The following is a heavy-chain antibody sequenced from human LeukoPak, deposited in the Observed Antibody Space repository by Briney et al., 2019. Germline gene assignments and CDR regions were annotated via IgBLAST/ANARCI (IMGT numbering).Heavy chain of an antibody. CDR2: TSYSGTT. CDR1: GGSITSYY. J-gene: IGHJ4*02. CDR3: ARSYPSGSYGNFDY. D-gene: IGHD3-10*01. V-gene: IGHV4-59*01. Sequence: SETLSLTCTVSGGSITSYYWSWIRQPPGKGLEWIGFTSYSGTTSYSPSLKSRVTMSVDTSKNQFSLKLSSVTAADTAVYYCARSYPSGSYGNFDYWGQGTLVTVSS.